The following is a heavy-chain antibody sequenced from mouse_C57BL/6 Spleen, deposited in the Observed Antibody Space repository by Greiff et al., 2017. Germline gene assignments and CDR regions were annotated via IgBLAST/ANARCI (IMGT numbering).Heavy chain of an antibody. CDR3: ARGYDY. J-gene: IGHJ2*01. CDR1: GFTFSDYG. D-gene: IGHD1-2*01. CDR2: ISSGNSTI. V-gene: IGHV5-17*01. Sequence: DVKLVESGGGLVKPGGSLKLSCAASGFTFSDYGMHWVRQAPEQGLEWVAYISSGNSTIYYAATVKGRFTISRDNATNTLFLQRTSLRSDDTAMYYCARGYDYWGQGTTLTVSS.